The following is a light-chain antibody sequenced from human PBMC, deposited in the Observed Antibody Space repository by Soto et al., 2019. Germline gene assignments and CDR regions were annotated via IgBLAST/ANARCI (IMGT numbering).Light chain of an antibody. CDR3: GTWDSSLSAVV. V-gene: IGLV1-51*01. Sequence: QSVLTQPPSVSGAPGQKVTISCTGSSSNIGNNYVSCYQQLPGTAPKLLIYDNNKQPSGIPDRFSGSKSGTSATLVITGLQTGDEADYYCGTWDSSLSAVVFGGGTKLTVL. J-gene: IGLJ2*01. CDR1: SSNIGNNY. CDR2: DNN.